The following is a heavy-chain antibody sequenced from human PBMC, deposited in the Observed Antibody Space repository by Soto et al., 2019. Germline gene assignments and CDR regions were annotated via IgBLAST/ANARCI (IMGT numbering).Heavy chain of an antibody. V-gene: IGHV4-59*01. CDR2: IYHSGTT. D-gene: IGHD2-15*01. J-gene: IGHJ5*02. CDR1: GGSFSAYY. Sequence: NPSETLSLTCTVSGGSFSAYYWSWIRQPPGKGLEWIGYIYHSGTTTYNPSLKSRVTISVDTSKNQVSLKLSSVTAADTAVYYCAREYSRWFDPWGQGTLVTVSS. CDR3: AREYSRWFDP.